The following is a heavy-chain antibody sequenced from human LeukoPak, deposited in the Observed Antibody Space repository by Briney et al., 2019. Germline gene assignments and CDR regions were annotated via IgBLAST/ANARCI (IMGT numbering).Heavy chain of an antibody. D-gene: IGHD3-10*02. V-gene: IGHV3-30*18. CDR2: ISYDGSHK. CDR1: GFTFSNYG. CDR3: AELGITMIGGV. Sequence: GGSLRLSCAASGFTFSNYGIHWVRQAPGKGLEWVAGISYDGSHKYNADSVKGRFTISRDNSKNTLYLQMNSLRAEDTAVYYCAELGITMIGGVWGKGTTVTISS. J-gene: IGHJ6*04.